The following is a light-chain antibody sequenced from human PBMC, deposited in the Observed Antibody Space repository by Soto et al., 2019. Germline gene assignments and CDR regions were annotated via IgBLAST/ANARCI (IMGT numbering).Light chain of an antibody. CDR3: SSFAGSKGVV. V-gene: IGLV2-8*01. Sequence: QSVLTQPPSASGSPGQSVTISCTGTSSDVGGYNYVSWYQQHPGKAPKLLIYEVSKRPSGVPDRFSGSKSGNTASLTVSGLQAEDEAEYYCSSFAGSKGVVFAGGTKLTVL. J-gene: IGLJ2*01. CDR2: EVS. CDR1: SSDVGGYNY.